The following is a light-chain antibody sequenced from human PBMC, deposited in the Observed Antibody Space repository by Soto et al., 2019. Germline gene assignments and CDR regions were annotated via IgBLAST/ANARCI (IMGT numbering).Light chain of an antibody. V-gene: IGLV2-14*02. Sequence: QSALTQPASVSGSPGQSITISCTGTSSDVGSYNLVSWYQHHPGKAPKLIIYEGSKRPSGVSNRFSASKSGNTASLTVSGLQAEDEADYYCATYTTSGTQVFGGGTQLTVL. CDR2: EGS. CDR1: SSDVGSYNL. CDR3: ATYTTSGTQV. J-gene: IGLJ2*01.